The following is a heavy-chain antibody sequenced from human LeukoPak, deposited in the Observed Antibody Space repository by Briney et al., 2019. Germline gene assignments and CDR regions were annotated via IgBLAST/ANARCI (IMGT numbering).Heavy chain of an antibody. J-gene: IGHJ5*02. D-gene: IGHD5-24*01. V-gene: IGHV4-39*01. Sequence: SETLSLTCTVSGGSISSSNYYWGWIRQPPGKGLEWIGSIYYSGSTYYNPSLKSRVTISVDTSKNQFSLKLSSVTAADTAVYYCARRAEGNNLGWFDPWGQGTLVTVSS. CDR1: GGSISSSNYY. CDR2: IYYSGST. CDR3: ARRAEGNNLGWFDP.